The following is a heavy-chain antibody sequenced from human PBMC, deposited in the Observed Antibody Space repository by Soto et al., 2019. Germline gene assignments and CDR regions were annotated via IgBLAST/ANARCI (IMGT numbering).Heavy chain of an antibody. CDR2: ISYDGSNK. J-gene: IGHJ6*02. CDR3: AKVPGGGYYDGMDV. Sequence: QVQLVESGGGVVQPGRSLRLSCAASGFTFSSYGMHWVRQAPGKGLEWVAVISYDGSNKYYADSVKGRFTISRDNSKNTLYLQMNSLRAEDTAVYYCAKVPGGGYYDGMDVWGQGTTVTVSS. D-gene: IGHD3-16*01. V-gene: IGHV3-30*18. CDR1: GFTFSSYG.